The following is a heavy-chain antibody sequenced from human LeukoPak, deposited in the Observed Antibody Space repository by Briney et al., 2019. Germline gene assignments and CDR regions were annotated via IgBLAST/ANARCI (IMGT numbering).Heavy chain of an antibody. J-gene: IGHJ4*02. CDR1: GFTFSDSG. D-gene: IGHD1-26*01. V-gene: IGHV3-73*01. Sequence: GGSLRLSCAASGFTFSDSGMHWVRQASGKGLEWVGHIRSKVDSYATVYAASVKGRFTITRDDSENTAYLQMNSLNTEDTAVYYCATFPSGSWSAYWGQGTLVTVSS. CDR3: ATFPSGSWSAY. CDR2: IRSKVDSYAT.